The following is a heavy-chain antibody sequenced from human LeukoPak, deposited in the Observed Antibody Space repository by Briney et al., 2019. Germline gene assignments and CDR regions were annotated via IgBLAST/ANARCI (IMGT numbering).Heavy chain of an antibody. J-gene: IGHJ6*03. V-gene: IGHV1-69-2*01. CDR2: VDPEDGET. D-gene: IGHD4-17*01. CDR3: ATDRPRTVTKVYYYMAV. CDR1: GYTFTDYY. Sequence: ASVKLSCKVSGYTFTDYYMHWVRQAPGKGLEWMGLVDPEDGETIYAEKFQGRVTITADTSTDTAYMELSSLRSEDPAVHYCATDRPRTVTKVYYYMAVWGKGTTVTVSS.